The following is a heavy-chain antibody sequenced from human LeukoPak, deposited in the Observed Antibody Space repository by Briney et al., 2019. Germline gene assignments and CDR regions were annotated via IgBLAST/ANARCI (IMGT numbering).Heavy chain of an antibody. Sequence: ASVKVSCKASDYTFTNYGISWVRQAPGQGLEWMGWISAYNGHTNYAQKLQGRVTVTTDTSTNTAYMELRSLRSDDTAVYYCARSSSVTIPGYYFDYWGQGTLVTVS. CDR3: ARSSSVTIPGYYFDY. CDR1: DYTFTNYG. V-gene: IGHV1-18*01. D-gene: IGHD2-21*01. CDR2: ISAYNGHT. J-gene: IGHJ4*02.